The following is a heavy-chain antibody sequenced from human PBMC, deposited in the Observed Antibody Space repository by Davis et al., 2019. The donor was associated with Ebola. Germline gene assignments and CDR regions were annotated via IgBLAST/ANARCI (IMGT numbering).Heavy chain of an antibody. J-gene: IGHJ4*02. CDR2: IKHSGGT. Sequence: AASVKVSCKASGNTFSNVHMHWVRQAPGQGLEWRGIIKHSGGTIYAQKFQGRVTMTRDTSTSTDYMELSSLTSEDTAVYYCARRYYHSSGWYFTYWGQGTLVTVSS. D-gene: IGHD6-19*01. V-gene: IGHV1-46*01. CDR3: ARRYYHSSGWYFTY. CDR1: GNTFSNVH.